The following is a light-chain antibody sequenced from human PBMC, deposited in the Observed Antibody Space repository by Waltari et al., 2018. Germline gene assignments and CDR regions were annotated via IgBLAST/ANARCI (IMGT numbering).Light chain of an antibody. CDR2: GAS. Sequence: EVVMTQSPATLSVPPGERATLSCRASQSVSANLAWYQQTPGQAPGRLMYGASTRATDIPTRFSGSVSGAEFTLTINSLQSEDFGVYYCQQYNSWPRTFGQGTKVEI. CDR3: QQYNSWPRT. J-gene: IGKJ1*01. CDR1: QSVSAN. V-gene: IGKV3-15*01.